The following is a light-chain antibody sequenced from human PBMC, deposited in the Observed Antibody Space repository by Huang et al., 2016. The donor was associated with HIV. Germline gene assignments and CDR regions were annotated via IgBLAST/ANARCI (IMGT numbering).Light chain of an antibody. CDR2: GAS. CDR3: QQYNNWPIT. Sequence: EVVLTQSPALLSVSPGERAALSCRASQSVNTNLAWYRQKPGQSPRLLIHGASTRATINPARFSGSGSGTEFTLTISSLQSEDFAVYYCQQYNNWPITFGQGTRLEIK. V-gene: IGKV3-15*01. CDR1: QSVNTN. J-gene: IGKJ5*01.